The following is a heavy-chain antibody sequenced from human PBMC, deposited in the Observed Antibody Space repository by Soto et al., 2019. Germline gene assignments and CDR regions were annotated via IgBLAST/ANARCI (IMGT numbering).Heavy chain of an antibody. J-gene: IGHJ6*02. D-gene: IGHD3-3*01. CDR1: GYTFTGYY. CDR2: INPNSGGT. V-gene: IGHV1-2*02. CDR3: ARDWSGDFWNGMDV. Sequence: ASVKVSCKASGYTFTGYYTHWVRQAPGQGLEWMGWINPNSGGTNYAQKFQGRVTMTRDTSISTAYMELSRLRPYDTAVYYCARDWSGDFWNGMDVWGQGTTVTVSS.